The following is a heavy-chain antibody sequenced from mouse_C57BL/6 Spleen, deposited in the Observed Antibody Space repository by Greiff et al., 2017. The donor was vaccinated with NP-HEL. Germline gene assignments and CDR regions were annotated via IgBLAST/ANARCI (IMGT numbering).Heavy chain of an antibody. V-gene: IGHV1-20*01. CDR2: INPYNGDT. D-gene: IGHD1-1*01. CDR3: ARNYYYGSSYLYFDV. Sequence: VHVKQSGPELVKPGDSVKISCKASGYSFTGYFMNWVMQSHGKSLEWIGRINPYNGDTFYNQKFKGKATLTVDKSSSTAHMELRSLTSEDSAVYYCARNYYYGSSYLYFDVWGTGTTVTVSS. J-gene: IGHJ1*03. CDR1: GYSFTGYF.